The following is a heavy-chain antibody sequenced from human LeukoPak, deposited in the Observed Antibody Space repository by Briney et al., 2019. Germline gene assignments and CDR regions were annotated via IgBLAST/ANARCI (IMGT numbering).Heavy chain of an antibody. Sequence: PSETLSLTCTVSGGSISSGDYYWSWIRQPPGKGLEWIGYIYYSGSTYYNPSLKSRVTISVDTSKNQFSLKLSSVTAADTAVYYCVREGGVMDDILTGYTTYYFDYWGQGTLVTVSS. CDR3: VREGGVMDDILTGYTTYYFDY. V-gene: IGHV4-30-4*01. D-gene: IGHD3-9*01. CDR2: IYYSGST. CDR1: GGSISSGDYY. J-gene: IGHJ4*02.